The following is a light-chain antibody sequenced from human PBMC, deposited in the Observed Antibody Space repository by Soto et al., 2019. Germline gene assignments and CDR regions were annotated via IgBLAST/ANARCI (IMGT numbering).Light chain of an antibody. V-gene: IGKV3-20*01. Sequence: EIVLTQSPGTLSLSPGERATLSCRASQTVSSNSLGWYQQKPGQPPRLLIYGASSRATGIPDRFSGSGSGTDFILTISRLEPEDSAMYYCQQYGSSPPLTFAGGTKVEIK. CDR3: QQYGSSPPLT. J-gene: IGKJ4*01. CDR2: GAS. CDR1: QTVSSNS.